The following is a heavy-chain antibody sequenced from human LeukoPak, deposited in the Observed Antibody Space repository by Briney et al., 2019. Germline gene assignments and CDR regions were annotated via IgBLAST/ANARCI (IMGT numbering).Heavy chain of an antibody. J-gene: IGHJ4*02. D-gene: IGHD6-13*01. CDR1: GFTFSKYW. V-gene: IGHV3-7*03. CDR2: INERGNEK. CDR3: ARHPDSNWDY. Sequence: GGSLGLSCAASGFTFSKYWMSWVRQVPGKGLGWVVNINERGNEKNYVDSVKGRFTVSRDNAQDSLYLQMNSLRVEDTDVYYCARHPDSNWDYWGQGTLVTVSS.